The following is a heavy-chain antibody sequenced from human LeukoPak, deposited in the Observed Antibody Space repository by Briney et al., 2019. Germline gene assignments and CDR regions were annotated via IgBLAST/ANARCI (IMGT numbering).Heavy chain of an antibody. J-gene: IGHJ2*01. Sequence: GGSLXXSCAASGFTFSSYGMHWVRQAPGKGLEWVANIKQDGSEQYYVDSVKGRFTISRDNAKNSLYLQMNSLRAEDTAVYYCARFLAVAGTGLRYFDLWGRGTLVTVSS. V-gene: IGHV3-7*01. CDR1: GFTFSSYG. CDR2: IKQDGSEQ. D-gene: IGHD6-19*01. CDR3: ARFLAVAGTGLRYFDL.